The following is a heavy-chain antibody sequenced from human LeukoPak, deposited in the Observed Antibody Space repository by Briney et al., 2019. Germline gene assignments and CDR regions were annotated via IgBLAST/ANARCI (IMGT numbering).Heavy chain of an antibody. J-gene: IGHJ4*02. CDR2: IYHSGST. CDR3: ARDPVRGYSYGYRFDY. D-gene: IGHD5-18*01. V-gene: IGHV4-30-2*01. Sequence: PSETLSLTCTVSGGSISSGGYYWSWIRQPPGKGLEWIGYIYHSGSTYYNPSLKSRVTISVDRSKNQFSLKLSSVTAADTAVYYCARDPVRGYSYGYRFDYWGQGTLVTVSS. CDR1: GGSISSGGYY.